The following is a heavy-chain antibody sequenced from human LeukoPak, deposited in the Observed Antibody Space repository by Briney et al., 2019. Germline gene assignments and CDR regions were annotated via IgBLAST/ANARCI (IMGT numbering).Heavy chain of an antibody. CDR2: INHSGST. D-gene: IGHD5-18*01. V-gene: IGHV4-34*01. CDR1: GGSFSGYY. Sequence: PSETLSLTCAVYGGSFSGYYWSWIRQPPGKGLEWIGEINHSGSTNYNPSIKSRVTISVDTSKNQFSLKLSSVTAADTAVYYCATITAMVMWNYYYYYMDVWGKGTTVTVSS. J-gene: IGHJ6*03. CDR3: ATITAMVMWNYYYYYMDV.